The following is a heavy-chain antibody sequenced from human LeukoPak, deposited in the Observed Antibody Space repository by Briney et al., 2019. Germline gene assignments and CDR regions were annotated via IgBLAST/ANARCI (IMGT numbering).Heavy chain of an antibody. V-gene: IGHV4-61*02. CDR1: GGSISSGSYY. J-gene: IGHJ6*03. Sequence: PSETLSLTCTASGGSISSGSYYWSWIRQPAGKGLEWVGRIYTSGSTNYNPSLKSRVTISVDTSKNQFSLKLSSVTAADTAVYYCARGGSGWNYYYYYMDVWGKGTTVTISS. D-gene: IGHD6-19*01. CDR2: IYTSGST. CDR3: ARGGSGWNYYYYYMDV.